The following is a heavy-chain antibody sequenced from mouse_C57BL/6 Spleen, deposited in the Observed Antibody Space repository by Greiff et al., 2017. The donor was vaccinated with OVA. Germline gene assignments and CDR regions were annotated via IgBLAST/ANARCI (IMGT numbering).Heavy chain of an antibody. CDR1: GYTFTSYW. D-gene: IGHD1-1*01. Sequence: QVQLQQPGAELVMPGASVKLSCKASGYTFTSYWMHWVKQRPGQGLEWIGEIDPSDSYTNYNQKFKGKSTLTVDKSSSTAYMQLSSLTSEDSAVYYCARRSTVGGYWGKGTTLTVSS. V-gene: IGHV1-69*01. CDR2: IDPSDSYT. CDR3: ARRSTVGGY. J-gene: IGHJ2*01.